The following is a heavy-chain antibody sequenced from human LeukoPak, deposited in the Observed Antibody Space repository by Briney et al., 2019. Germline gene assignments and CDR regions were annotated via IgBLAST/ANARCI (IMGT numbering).Heavy chain of an antibody. CDR3: ARYPSHPDCTNGVCPFGAFDI. Sequence: SETLSLTCTVSSGSISSGGYYWSWIRQHPGRGLEWIGYIYYSGSTYYNPSLKSRVTISVDTSKNQFSLKLSSVTAADTAVYYCARYPSHPDCTNGVCPFGAFDIWGQGTMVTVSS. D-gene: IGHD2-8*01. CDR1: SGSISSGGYY. CDR2: IYYSGST. J-gene: IGHJ3*02. V-gene: IGHV4-31*03.